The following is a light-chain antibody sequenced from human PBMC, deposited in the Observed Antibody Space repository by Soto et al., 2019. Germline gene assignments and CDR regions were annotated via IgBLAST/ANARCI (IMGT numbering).Light chain of an antibody. CDR3: LHDYNSLRT. J-gene: IGKJ1*01. V-gene: IGKV1-6*01. CDR2: AAS. CDR1: QCIRND. Sequence: AIQMTQSPSSLSSSVGDRVTITCPASQCIRNDLGWYQQKPGKAPKLLIYAASSLQSGVPSRFSGSGSGTDFTLTISSLQAEDVSTYYCLHDYNSLRTFGQGTKVEIK.